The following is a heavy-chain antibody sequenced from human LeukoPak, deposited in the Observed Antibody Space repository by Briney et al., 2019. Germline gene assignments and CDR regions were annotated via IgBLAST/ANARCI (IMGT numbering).Heavy chain of an antibody. V-gene: IGHV4-34*01. J-gene: IGHJ4*02. Sequence: SETLSLTCAVYGGSFSGYYWSWIRQPPGKGLEWIGEINHSGSTNYNPSLKSRVTISVDTSKNQFSRKLSSVTAADTAVYYCARGRVYAMDYWGQGTLVTVSS. CDR3: ARGRVYAMDY. CDR1: GGSFSGYY. D-gene: IGHD2-8*01. CDR2: INHSGST.